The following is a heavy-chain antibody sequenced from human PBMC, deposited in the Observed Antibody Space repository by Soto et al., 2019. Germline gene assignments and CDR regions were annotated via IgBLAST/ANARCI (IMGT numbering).Heavy chain of an antibody. Sequence: GGSLRLSCAASGFTFSSYSMNWVRQAPGKGLEWVSSISSSSYIYYADSVKGRFTISRDNAKNSLYLQMNSLRAEDTAVYYCARDLSYDILTGYYGGRVYYYGMDVWGQGTTVTVSS. CDR2: ISSSSYI. D-gene: IGHD3-9*01. V-gene: IGHV3-21*01. CDR1: GFTFSSYS. J-gene: IGHJ6*02. CDR3: ARDLSYDILTGYYGGRVYYYGMDV.